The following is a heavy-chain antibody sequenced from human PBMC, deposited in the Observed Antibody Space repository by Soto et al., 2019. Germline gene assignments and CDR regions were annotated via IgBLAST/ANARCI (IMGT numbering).Heavy chain of an antibody. V-gene: IGHV1-18*01. CDR3: ARDRGYNRNYQPHSVYYYYYGMDV. Sequence: QVQLVQSGAEVKKPGASVKVSCKASGYTLTSYGISWVRQAPGQGLEWMGWISAYNGNTNYAQKLQGRVTMTTDTSTSTAYMELRSLRSYDTAVYYCARDRGYNRNYQPHSVYYYYYGMDVWGQGTTVTVSS. CDR2: ISAYNGNT. CDR1: GYTLTSYG. J-gene: IGHJ6*02. D-gene: IGHD1-7*01.